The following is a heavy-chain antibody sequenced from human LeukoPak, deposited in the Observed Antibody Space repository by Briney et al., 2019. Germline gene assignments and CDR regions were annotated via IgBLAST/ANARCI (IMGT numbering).Heavy chain of an antibody. CDR2: INAGNGNT. CDR1: GYTFTSYA. V-gene: IGHV1-3*01. CDR3: ARKGYDSSGYYKSNYFDY. J-gene: IGHJ4*02. Sequence: ASVKVSCKASGYTFTSYAMHWVRQAPGQRLEWMGWINAGNGNTKYSQKFQGRVTITRDTSASTAYMGLSSLRSEDTAVYYCARKGYDSSGYYKSNYFDYWGQGTLVTVSS. D-gene: IGHD3-22*01.